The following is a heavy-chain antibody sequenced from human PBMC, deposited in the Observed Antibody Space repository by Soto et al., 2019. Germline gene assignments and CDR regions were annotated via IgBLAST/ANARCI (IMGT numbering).Heavy chain of an antibody. D-gene: IGHD3-22*01. CDR3: ARDKYYYDSSGHDDAFDI. CDR2: ISYDGSNK. V-gene: IGHV3-30-3*01. J-gene: IGHJ3*02. CDR1: GFTFSRYA. Sequence: PGGSLRLSCAASGFTFSRYAMHWVRQAPGKGLEWVAVISYDGSNKYYADSVKGRFTISRDNSKNTLYLQMNSLRAEDTAVYYCARDKYYYDSSGHDDAFDIWGQGTMVTVSS.